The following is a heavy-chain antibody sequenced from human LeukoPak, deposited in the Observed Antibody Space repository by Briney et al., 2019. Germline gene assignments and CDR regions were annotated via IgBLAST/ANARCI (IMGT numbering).Heavy chain of an antibody. CDR2: INHSGST. D-gene: IGHD6-13*01. CDR3: ARANQQLDAFDI. CDR1: GGSFSGYY. Sequence: SETLSLTCAVSGGSFSGYYRSWIRQPPGKGLEWIGEINHSGSTNYNPSLKSRVTISVDTSKNQFSLKLSSVTAADTAVYYCARANQQLDAFDIWGQGTMVTVSS. V-gene: IGHV4-34*01. J-gene: IGHJ3*02.